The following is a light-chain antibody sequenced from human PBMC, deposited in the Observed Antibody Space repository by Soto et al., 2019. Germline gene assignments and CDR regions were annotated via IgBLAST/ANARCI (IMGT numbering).Light chain of an antibody. CDR3: QQYSTWPWK. CDR2: GAS. J-gene: IGKJ1*01. Sequence: DTIMTQSPVILAVAPVGRATVSCRSSQSLNSNLAWYQQKPGQAPRLLIIGASERVTTIPARFSGSGSGTEFTLSISSLQSDDFAVYYCQQYSTWPWKFGQGTKVDIK. V-gene: IGKV3-15*01. CDR1: QSLNSN.